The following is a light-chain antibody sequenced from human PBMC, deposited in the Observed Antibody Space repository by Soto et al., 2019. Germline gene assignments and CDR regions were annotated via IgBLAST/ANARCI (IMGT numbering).Light chain of an antibody. V-gene: IGKV1-9*01. Sequence: DIQMTQSPSSVSASVGDRVTITCRTSQDISSYLAWYQQKPGKAPQLLISAASTLQSGVPSRFSGSGSGTEFTLTISSLQPEDFATYYCQQLKSYPLSFGGGTKVEI. CDR2: AAS. CDR3: QQLKSYPLS. J-gene: IGKJ4*01. CDR1: QDISSY.